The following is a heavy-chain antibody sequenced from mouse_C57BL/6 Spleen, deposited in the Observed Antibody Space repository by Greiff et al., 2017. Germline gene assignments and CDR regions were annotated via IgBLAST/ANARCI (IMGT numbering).Heavy chain of an antibody. CDR3: AREGGYSYYFDY. CDR1: GYTFTSYW. CDR2: IYPGSGST. D-gene: IGHD2-3*01. V-gene: IGHV1-55*01. J-gene: IGHJ2*01. Sequence: QVQLQQPGAELVKPGASVKMSCKASGYTFTSYWITWVKQRPGQGLEWIGDIYPGSGSTNYNEKFKSKAPLTVDTSSSTAYMQLSSLTSEDSAVYYCAREGGYSYYFDYWGQGTTLTVSS.